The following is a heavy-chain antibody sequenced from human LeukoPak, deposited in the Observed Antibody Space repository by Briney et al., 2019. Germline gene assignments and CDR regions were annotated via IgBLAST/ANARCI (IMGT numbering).Heavy chain of an antibody. CDR3: ARQKVYGDYAYDY. V-gene: IGHV4-31*03. CDR2: IYYSGST. J-gene: IGHJ4*02. Sequence: PSETLSLTCTVSGGSISSGGYYWSWIRQHPGKGLEWIGYIYYSGSTYYNPSLKSRVTISVDTSKNQFSLKLSSVTAADTAVYYCARQKVYGDYAYDYWGQGTLVTVSS. D-gene: IGHD4-17*01. CDR1: GGSISSGGYY.